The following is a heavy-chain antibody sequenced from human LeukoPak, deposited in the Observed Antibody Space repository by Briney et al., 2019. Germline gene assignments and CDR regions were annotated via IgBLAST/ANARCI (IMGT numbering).Heavy chain of an antibody. CDR2: INHSGST. CDR3: ARARLSSGSYCVRPYNRFDP. D-gene: IGHD3-10*01. CDR1: GGSFSGYY. V-gene: IGHV4-34*01. Sequence: SETLSLTCAVYGGSFSGYYWSWIRQPPGKGLEWIGEINHSGSTNYNPSLKSRVTISVDTSKNQFSLKLSSVTAADTAVYYCARARLSSGSYCVRPYNRFDPWGQGTLVTVSS. J-gene: IGHJ5*02.